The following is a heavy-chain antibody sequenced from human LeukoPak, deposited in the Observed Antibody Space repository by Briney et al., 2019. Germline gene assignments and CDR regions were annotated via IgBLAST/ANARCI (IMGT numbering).Heavy chain of an antibody. V-gene: IGHV1-8*01. CDR1: GYILTELS. J-gene: IGHJ4*02. Sequence: ASVKVSCKVSGYILTELSMHWVRQATGQGLEWMGWMNPNSGNTGYAQKFQGRVTMTRNTSISTAYMELSSLRSEDTAVYYCARAEYYYGSGSYYNMGYWGQGTLVTVSS. CDR2: MNPNSGNT. CDR3: ARAEYYYGSGSYYNMGY. D-gene: IGHD3-10*01.